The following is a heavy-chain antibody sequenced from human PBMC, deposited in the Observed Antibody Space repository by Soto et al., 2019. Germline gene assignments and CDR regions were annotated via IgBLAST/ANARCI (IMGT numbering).Heavy chain of an antibody. CDR1: GFTSSSYS. D-gene: IGHD1-26*01. V-gene: IGHV3-21*01. CDR2: ISSSSSYI. Sequence: PGGSRRPSCAASGFTSSSYSMNWVRQAPGKGLERVSSISSSSSYIYYADSVKGRFTISRDNANNSLYLQMNSLRAEDTAVYYGAITSVGATTGIDYWGQGTLVTVSS. CDR3: AITSVGATTGIDY. J-gene: IGHJ4*02.